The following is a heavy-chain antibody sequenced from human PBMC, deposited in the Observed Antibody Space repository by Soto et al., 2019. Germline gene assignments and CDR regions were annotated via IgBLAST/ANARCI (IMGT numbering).Heavy chain of an antibody. CDR3: ARGVGAYYFDY. CDR1: GGTFSTYA. CDR2: IIPIFGTT. Sequence: QVQLVQSGAEVKKPGSSVKVSCKASGGTFSTYAITWVRQAPGQGLEWLGGIIPIFGTTDYARKFQGRVTITAAESTSTVFIELSSLTSEATAVYDCARGVGAYYFDYWGQGTLVTVSS. D-gene: IGHD1-26*01. J-gene: IGHJ4*02. V-gene: IGHV1-69*01.